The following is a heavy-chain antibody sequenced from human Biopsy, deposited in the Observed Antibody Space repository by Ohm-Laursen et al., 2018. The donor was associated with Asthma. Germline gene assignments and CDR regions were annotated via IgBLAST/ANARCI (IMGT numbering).Heavy chain of an antibody. J-gene: IGHJ6*02. V-gene: IGHV1-69*13. CDR3: ARGYSGSDRIVYYYSGLEV. Sequence: GASVKVSCKASGDSFSIFTYSWVRQAPGQGLEWMGVLIPVLGTPDHAQMFEGRVTITADESTSTAYMELSSLSSEDTAVYYCARGYSGSDRIVYYYSGLEVWGQGTTVTVSS. D-gene: IGHD5-12*01. CDR1: GDSFSIFT. CDR2: LIPVLGTP.